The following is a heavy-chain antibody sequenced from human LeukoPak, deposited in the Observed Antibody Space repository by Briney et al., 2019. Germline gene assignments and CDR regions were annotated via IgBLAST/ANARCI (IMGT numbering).Heavy chain of an antibody. CDR2: IFYSGGS. CDR3: ARLRSHSTTASYYCDD. D-gene: IGHD1-14*01. CDR1: GGSISSSASY. J-gene: IGHJ4*02. V-gene: IGHV4-39*01. Sequence: SETLSLTCSVSGGSISSSASYWGWIRQPPGKGLEWIGNIFYSGGSHYNPSLKSRITISVDTSKSQFSLKLNSVTAADTAVYYCARLRSHSTTASYYCDDWGQGTLVTVSS.